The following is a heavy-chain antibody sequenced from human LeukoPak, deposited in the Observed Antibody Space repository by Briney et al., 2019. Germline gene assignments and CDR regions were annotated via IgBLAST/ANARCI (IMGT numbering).Heavy chain of an antibody. CDR3: ARGRLQAYNWFDL. CDR1: GFTFTTYS. J-gene: IGHJ5*02. D-gene: IGHD4-11*01. Sequence: GGSLRLSCVASGFTFTTYSMNWVRQAPGKGLEWVSYISTSSSTINYADSVRGRFTISRDNAKNSLHLQMNSLRVEDTAVYYCARGRLQAYNWFDLWGQGTLVTVSS. V-gene: IGHV3-48*01. CDR2: ISTSSSTI.